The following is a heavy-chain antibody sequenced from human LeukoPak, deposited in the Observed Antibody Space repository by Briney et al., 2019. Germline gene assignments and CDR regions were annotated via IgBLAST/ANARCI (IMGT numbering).Heavy chain of an antibody. CDR3: AKATRGITIFGVVTDGYYFDY. CDR1: GFTFSSYG. Sequence: PGESLRLSCAASGFTFSSYGMHWVRQAPGKGLEWVAFIRYDGSNKYYADSVKGRFTISRDNSKNTLYLQMNSLRAEDTAVYYCAKATRGITIFGVVTDGYYFDYWGQGTLVTVSS. J-gene: IGHJ4*02. CDR2: IRYDGSNK. D-gene: IGHD3-3*01. V-gene: IGHV3-30*02.